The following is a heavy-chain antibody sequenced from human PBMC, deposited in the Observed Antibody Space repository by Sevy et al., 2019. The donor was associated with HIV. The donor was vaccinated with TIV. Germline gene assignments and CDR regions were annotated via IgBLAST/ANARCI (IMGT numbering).Heavy chain of an antibody. D-gene: IGHD6-13*01. V-gene: IGHV4-30-4*01. CDR1: GGSINSDDYY. J-gene: IGHJ4*02. CDR2: IFYSGST. CDR3: ARNIAAAGTFYFDY. Sequence: SKTLSLTCTVSGGSINSDDYYWSWIRQPPGKGLEWIGYIFYSGSTYYNPSLKSRVTISADTSKNQFSLKLRSVTAADTAVYYCARNIAAAGTFYFDYWGQGTLVTVSS.